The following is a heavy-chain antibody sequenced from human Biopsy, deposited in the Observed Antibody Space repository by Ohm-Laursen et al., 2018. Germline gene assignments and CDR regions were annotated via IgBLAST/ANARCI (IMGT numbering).Heavy chain of an antibody. CDR1: GFTFSSYG. CDR3: AKTFHGSSFLYDY. V-gene: IGHV3-23*01. Sequence: SLRLSCTASGFTFSSYGMSWVRQAPGKGLEWVSVLSGSGGTTYYADSVKGRFTISRENSKNTLYLQMNSLTAEDTAVYYCAKTFHGSSFLYDYWGQGTLVTVSS. D-gene: IGHD2-15*01. J-gene: IGHJ4*02. CDR2: LSGSGGTT.